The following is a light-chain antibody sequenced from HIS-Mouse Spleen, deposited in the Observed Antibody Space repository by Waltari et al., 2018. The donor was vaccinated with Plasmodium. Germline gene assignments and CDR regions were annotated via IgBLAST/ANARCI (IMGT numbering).Light chain of an antibody. CDR1: QSVSSSD. V-gene: IGKV3-20*01. J-gene: IGKJ2*01. Sequence: EIVLTQSPGTLSLSPGERATLSCRASQSVSSSDLAWYQQKPGQAPRLLSYGASSRATGIPDMFSGSGAGTDFTLTISRLEPEDFAVYYCQQYGSSPYTFGQGTKLEIK. CDR2: GAS. CDR3: QQYGSSPYT.